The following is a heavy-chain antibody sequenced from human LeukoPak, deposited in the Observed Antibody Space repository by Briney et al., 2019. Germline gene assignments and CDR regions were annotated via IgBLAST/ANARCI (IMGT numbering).Heavy chain of an antibody. V-gene: IGHV1-2*02. CDR3: ARAATVVVATTDNWFDP. D-gene: IGHD5-12*01. J-gene: IGHJ5*02. CDR2: INPNSGGT. Sequence: GASVKVSCKASGYTFTGYYMHWVRQAPGQGLEWMGWINPNSGGTNYAQKFQGRVTMTRDTSISTAYMELSRLRSDDTAVYYCARAATVVVATTDNWFDPWGQGTLVTVSS. CDR1: GYTFTGYY.